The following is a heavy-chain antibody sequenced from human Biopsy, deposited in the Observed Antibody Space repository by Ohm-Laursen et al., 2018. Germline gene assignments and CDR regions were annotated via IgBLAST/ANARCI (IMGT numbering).Heavy chain of an antibody. J-gene: IGHJ6*02. V-gene: IGHV4-59*07. CDR1: DGSISSDY. D-gene: IGHD2/OR15-2a*01. CDR3: ARATNSTGWPYYYFYGMDV. CDR2: IYYSGST. Sequence: SDTLSLTCIVSDGSISSDYWSWIRQTPGKGLEWIGYIYYSGSTNYNPSLKSRVTISVDTSKNQFSLRLNSVTAADTAVYYCARATNSTGWPYYYFYGMDVWGQGTTVTVSS.